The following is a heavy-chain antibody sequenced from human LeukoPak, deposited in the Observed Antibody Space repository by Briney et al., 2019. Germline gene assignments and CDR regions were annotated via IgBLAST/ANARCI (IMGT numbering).Heavy chain of an antibody. CDR1: GYTFTDYY. CDR3: ARGLRGSEDY. D-gene: IGHD3-10*01. J-gene: IGHJ4*02. Sequence: ASVKVSCKAPGYTFTDYYIYWVRQAPGQGLEWMGWINPNSGVTNYAQKFQGRVTMTRDTSISTAYMELSSLTSDDTAVYYCARGLRGSEDYWGQGTLVTVSS. CDR2: INPNSGVT. V-gene: IGHV1-2*02.